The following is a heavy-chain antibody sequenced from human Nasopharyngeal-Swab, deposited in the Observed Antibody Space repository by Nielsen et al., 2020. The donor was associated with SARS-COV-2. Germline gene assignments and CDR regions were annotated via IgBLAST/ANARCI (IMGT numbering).Heavy chain of an antibody. CDR3: ARAGSRSYFSYFDY. CDR2: ISYDGSNK. V-gene: IGHV3-30*04. D-gene: IGHD1-26*01. CDR1: GFTFSSYA. Sequence: GESLKISCAASGFTFSSYAMHWVRQAPGKGLEWVAVISYDGSNKYYADSVKGRFTISRDNSKNTLYLQMNSLRAEDTAVYYCARAGSRSYFSYFDYWGQGTLVTVSS. J-gene: IGHJ4*02.